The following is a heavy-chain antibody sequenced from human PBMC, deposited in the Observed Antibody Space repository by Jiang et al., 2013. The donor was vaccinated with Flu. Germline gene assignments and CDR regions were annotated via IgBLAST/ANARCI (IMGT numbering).Heavy chain of an antibody. CDR1: GDSVSQYY. J-gene: IGHJ4*01. D-gene: IGHD1-1*01. CDR3: ARTTYDYYLDS. Sequence: GLVKPSETLPLMCTVSGDSVSQYYWSWIRQPPGKGLEWIGYVYYTGSTTYNPSLRSRVTISIDTSKNKFSLNLRSVTASDTALYYCARTTYDYYLDSWGRGTLVTVSS. CDR2: VYYTGST. V-gene: IGHV4-59*02.